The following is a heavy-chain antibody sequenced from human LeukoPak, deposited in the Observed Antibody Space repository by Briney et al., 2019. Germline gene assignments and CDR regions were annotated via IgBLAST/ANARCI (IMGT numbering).Heavy chain of an antibody. D-gene: IGHD3-10*01. Sequence: SQTLSLTCTVSGGSISSGSYYWSWIRQPAGKGLEWIGRMYTSGSTNCNPSLKSRVTISVDTSKNQFSLKLSSVTAADPAVYYCARERGGFGGFDPWGQGTLVTVSS. CDR1: GGSISSGSYY. CDR3: ARERGGFGGFDP. CDR2: MYTSGST. V-gene: IGHV4-61*02. J-gene: IGHJ5*02.